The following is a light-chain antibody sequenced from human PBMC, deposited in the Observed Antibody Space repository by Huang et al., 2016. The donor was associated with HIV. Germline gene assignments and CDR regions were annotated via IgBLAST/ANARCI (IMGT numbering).Light chain of an antibody. CDR2: KAS. Sequence: DIQMTPSPSTLSASVRDRVTITCRASQSISTWLAWYQQKPGKAPKLLIYKASNLESGVPARFSGSRSGTEFTLTISSLQPDDFATYYCQQYNSFPWTFGQGTRVEIK. CDR1: QSISTW. J-gene: IGKJ1*01. V-gene: IGKV1-5*03. CDR3: QQYNSFPWT.